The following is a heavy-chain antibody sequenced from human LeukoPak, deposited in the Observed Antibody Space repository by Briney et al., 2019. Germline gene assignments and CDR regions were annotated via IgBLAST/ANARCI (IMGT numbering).Heavy chain of an antibody. CDR2: IYYTGST. D-gene: IGHD2-2*01. CDR3: VRQDVVVITAATYYYGMDV. V-gene: IGHV4-59*08. CDR1: GGSISSYY. Sequence: PSETLSLTCTVSGGSISSYYWNWIRQPPGKGLEWIGYIYYTGSTNYRPSLKSRVTISVDTSRSQFSLKLSSVTAADTAVYYCVRQDVVVITAATYYYGMDVWGQGTTVTVSS. J-gene: IGHJ6*02.